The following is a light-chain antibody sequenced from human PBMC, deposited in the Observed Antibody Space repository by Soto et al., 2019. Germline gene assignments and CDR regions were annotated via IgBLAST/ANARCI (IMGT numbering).Light chain of an antibody. CDR1: QGISSA. CDR3: PQFNSYPLWT. Sequence: AIQLTQSPSSLSASVGDRVTITCRASQGISSALAWYQQKPGKAPKLLIYDASSLESGVPSRFSGSGSGTDFTLTISSLQPEDFATYYCPQFNSYPLWTFGQGTKVEIK. CDR2: DAS. V-gene: IGKV1-13*02. J-gene: IGKJ1*01.